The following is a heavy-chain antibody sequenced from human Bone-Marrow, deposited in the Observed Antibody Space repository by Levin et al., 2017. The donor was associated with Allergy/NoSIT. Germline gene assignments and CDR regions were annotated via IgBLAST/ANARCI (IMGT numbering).Heavy chain of an antibody. J-gene: IGHJ3*02. V-gene: IGHV3-7*03. Sequence: GESLKISCAAAGFTFRDYWMTWLRQTPGRGLEWVANIDQDGSQKYYVDSGKGRFTISRDNAKNSVDLQMTYLRDDDTAVYYCARNLRGNSADDAFDIWGHGTMVTFSS. D-gene: IGHD5-12*01. CDR1: GFTFRDYW. CDR2: IDQDGSQK. CDR3: ARNLRGNSADDAFDI.